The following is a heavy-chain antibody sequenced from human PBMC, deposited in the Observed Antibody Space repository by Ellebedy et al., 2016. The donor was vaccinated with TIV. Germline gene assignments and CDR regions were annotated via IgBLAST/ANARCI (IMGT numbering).Heavy chain of an antibody. CDR3: ARTTAFDV. Sequence: SETLSLXXTVPGGSISSGGYYWGWIRQPPGKGLEWIGSIYYSGRTHYNPSLKSRVTISVDTSKNQFSLRLSSVTAADTAVYYCARTTAFDVWGQGTMVTVSS. J-gene: IGHJ3*01. V-gene: IGHV4-39*07. CDR2: IYYSGRT. D-gene: IGHD1-14*01. CDR1: GGSISSGGYY.